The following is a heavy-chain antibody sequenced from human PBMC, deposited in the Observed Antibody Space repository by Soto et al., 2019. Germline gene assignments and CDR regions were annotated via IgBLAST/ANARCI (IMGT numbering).Heavy chain of an antibody. CDR2: IYPGDSDT. J-gene: IGHJ6*02. CDR3: ARDWMHEYQLPYYYYYYGMDV. Sequence: PGESLKISCKVSGRTFINHWIAWVRQMPGKGLEWMGIIYPGDSDTRYSPSFQGQVTISADKSISTAYLQWSSLKASDTAMYYCARDWMHEYQLPYYYYYYGMDVWGQGTTVTVSS. V-gene: IGHV5-51*01. D-gene: IGHD2-2*01. CDR1: GRTFINHW.